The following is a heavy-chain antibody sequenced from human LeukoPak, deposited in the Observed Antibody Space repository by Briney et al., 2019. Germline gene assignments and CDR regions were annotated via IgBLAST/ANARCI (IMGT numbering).Heavy chain of an antibody. CDR1: GYTFTSYG. V-gene: IGHV1-18*01. J-gene: IGHJ4*02. Sequence: GASVKVSCKASGYTFTSYGISWVRQAPGQGLESMGWISAYNGNTNYAQKLQGRVTMTTDTSTSTAYMELRSLRSDDTAVYYCARVRPHYDFWSGYFDYWGQGTLVTVSS. CDR2: ISAYNGNT. CDR3: ARVRPHYDFWSGYFDY. D-gene: IGHD3-3*01.